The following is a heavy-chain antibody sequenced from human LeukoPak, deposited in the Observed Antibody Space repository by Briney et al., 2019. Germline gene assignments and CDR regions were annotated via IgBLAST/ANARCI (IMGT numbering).Heavy chain of an antibody. J-gene: IGHJ5*01. D-gene: IGHD3-9*01. Sequence: GGSLRLSCAASGFTFSNYWMHSVRQAPGKGLVWVSRIKGDGSHTIYADSVKGRFTISRDNAKNTLYLQMKSLRAEDTAVYYCVRDWDHFDFDSWGQGTLVTVSS. CDR3: VRDWDHFDFDS. CDR2: IKGDGSHT. V-gene: IGHV3-74*01. CDR1: GFTFSNYW.